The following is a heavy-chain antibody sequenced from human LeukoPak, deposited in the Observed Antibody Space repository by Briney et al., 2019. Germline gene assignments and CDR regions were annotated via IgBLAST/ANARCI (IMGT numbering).Heavy chain of an antibody. CDR2: IRSNSDGGTI. V-gene: IGHV3-15*07. D-gene: IGHD3-22*01. J-gene: IGHJ5*02. CDR3: ATGFYDST. Sequence: GGSLRLSCATSGFTFSNAWMNWVRQAPGKGLEWVGRIRSNSDGGTIDYAAPVKGRFTLSRDDSKTTLYLQMNSLQTEDTAVYYCATGFYDSTWGQGTLVTVSS. CDR1: GFTFSNAW.